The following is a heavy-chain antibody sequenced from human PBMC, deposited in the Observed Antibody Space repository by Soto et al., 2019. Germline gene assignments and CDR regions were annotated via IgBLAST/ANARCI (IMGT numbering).Heavy chain of an antibody. D-gene: IGHD2-2*01. CDR2: IYYTGST. Sequence: SSETLSLTCSVSGDAIKSYYWSWIRQPPGKGLEWIGYIYYTGSTSHNPSLKSRVTISVDTSKNQVSLRLTSVTAADTAVYYCAREGSSTSCQFDSWGPGTLVTVSS. CDR3: AREGSSTSCQFDS. V-gene: IGHV4-59*12. CDR1: GDAIKSYY. J-gene: IGHJ4*02.